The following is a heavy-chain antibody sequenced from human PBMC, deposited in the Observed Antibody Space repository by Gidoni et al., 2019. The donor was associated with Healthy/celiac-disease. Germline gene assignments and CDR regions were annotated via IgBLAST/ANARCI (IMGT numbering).Heavy chain of an antibody. D-gene: IGHD3-10*01. J-gene: IGHJ4*02. Sequence: VQLVESGGGLVQPGGSLRLSCAPSGFTFSSYAMSWVRQAPGKGLEWVSAISGSGGRIYYEDAVKGRFTIYIDNSKNTLYLQMNSLRAEDTAVYYCAKNVLLWFGELDYWGQGTLVTVSS. CDR3: AKNVLLWFGELDY. CDR1: GFTFSSYA. CDR2: ISGSGGRI. V-gene: IGHV3-23*04.